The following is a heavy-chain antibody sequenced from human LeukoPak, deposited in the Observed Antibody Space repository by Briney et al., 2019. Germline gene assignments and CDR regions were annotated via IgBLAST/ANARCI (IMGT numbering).Heavy chain of an antibody. CDR3: TRDLTTVTGFGYYGMDV. D-gene: IGHD4-17*01. Sequence: PGGSLRLSCTASGFTFGDYAMSWVRQAPGKGVEWVGFIRSKAYGGTTEYAASVKGRFTISRDDSKSIAYLQMNSLKTEDTAAYYCTRDLTTVTGFGYYGMDVWGQGTTVTVSS. V-gene: IGHV3-49*04. CDR2: IRSKAYGGTT. J-gene: IGHJ6*02. CDR1: GFTFGDYA.